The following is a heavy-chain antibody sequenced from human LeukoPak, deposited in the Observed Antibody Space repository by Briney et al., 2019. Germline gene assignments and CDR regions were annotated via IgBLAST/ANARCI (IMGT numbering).Heavy chain of an antibody. V-gene: IGHV3-33*01. CDR3: AWTRHVGTDAFDI. CDR2: IWYDGSNK. J-gene: IGHJ3*02. Sequence: PGRSLSLSCAASGVTFSIYGMHWVRQAPGRGREGGGVIWYDGSNKYYADSVKGRFTISRDNSKSTLYLQMNSLRGEDAAVYYCAWTRHVGTDAFDIWGQGTMVTVSS. CDR1: GVTFSIYG. D-gene: IGHD1-1*01.